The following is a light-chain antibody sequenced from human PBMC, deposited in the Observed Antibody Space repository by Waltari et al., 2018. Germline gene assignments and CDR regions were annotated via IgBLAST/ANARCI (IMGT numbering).Light chain of an antibody. CDR2: DDN. Sequence: SYVLTQPPSASVAPGKTATIACGGNNGGGKSVQWYQQKPGQAPVLVVHDDNARPSGSPDRVSGSKSGDMARVTSSRDEVGDEADYYGQVWDSSPETVVFGGGTKLTGL. CDR1: NGGGKS. CDR3: QVWDSSPETVV. J-gene: IGLJ2*01. V-gene: IGLV3-21*01.